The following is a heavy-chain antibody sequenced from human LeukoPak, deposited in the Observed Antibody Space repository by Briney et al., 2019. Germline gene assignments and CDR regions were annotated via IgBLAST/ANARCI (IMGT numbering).Heavy chain of an antibody. CDR1: GFTFSSYA. V-gene: IGHV3-23*01. CDR3: ARVGVAGRAYYYGMDV. Sequence: GGSLRLSCAASGFTFSSYAMSWVRQAPGKGLEWVSAISESGGSTYHADSVKGRFTISRDNSKNTLYLQMNSLRAEDTAVYYCARVGVAGRAYYYGMDVWGQGTTVTVSS. J-gene: IGHJ6*02. D-gene: IGHD6-19*01. CDR2: ISESGGST.